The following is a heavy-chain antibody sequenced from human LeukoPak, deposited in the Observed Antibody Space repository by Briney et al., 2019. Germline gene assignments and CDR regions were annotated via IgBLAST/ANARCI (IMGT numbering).Heavy chain of an antibody. CDR3: ARGTIVGARGADN. CDR1: GFTVSSNY. V-gene: IGHV3-53*01. J-gene: IGHJ4*02. Sequence: PGGSLRLSCAASGFTVSSNYMSWVRQAPGKGLEWVSVIYSGGSTYYADSVKGRFTISRDNSKNTRYLQMNSLRAEDTAVYYCARGTIVGARGADNWGQGTLVTVSS. CDR2: IYSGGST. D-gene: IGHD1-26*01.